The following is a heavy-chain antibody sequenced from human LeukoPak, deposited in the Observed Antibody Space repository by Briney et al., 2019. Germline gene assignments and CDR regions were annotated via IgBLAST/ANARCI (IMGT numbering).Heavy chain of an antibody. CDR1: GFTFNNCA. CDR3: AKLGNDNVWGTYRDNWFDP. CDR2: ISGSGSST. D-gene: IGHD3-16*02. J-gene: IGHJ5*02. Sequence: GGSLRLSCAASGFTFNNCAMTWVRLAPGRGLEWVSGISGSGSSTYYADSVKGRFGISRDNSKNALYLQMNSLRAEDTAEYYCAKLGNDNVWGTYRDNWFDPWGQGTLVIVSS. V-gene: IGHV3-23*01.